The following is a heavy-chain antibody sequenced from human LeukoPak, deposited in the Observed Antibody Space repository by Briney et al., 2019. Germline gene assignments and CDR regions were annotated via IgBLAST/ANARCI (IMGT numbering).Heavy chain of an antibody. D-gene: IGHD3-10*01. Sequence: GGSLRLSCAASGFTFSSYSMNWVRQAPGKGLEWVSSITSSSSYIYYADSVKGRFTLSRDNAKNSLYLQMNSLRAEDTAVYYCARVKGSGSYQSDNWFDPWGQGTLVTVSS. V-gene: IGHV3-21*01. CDR1: GFTFSSYS. CDR2: ITSSSSYI. CDR3: ARVKGSGSYQSDNWFDP. J-gene: IGHJ5*02.